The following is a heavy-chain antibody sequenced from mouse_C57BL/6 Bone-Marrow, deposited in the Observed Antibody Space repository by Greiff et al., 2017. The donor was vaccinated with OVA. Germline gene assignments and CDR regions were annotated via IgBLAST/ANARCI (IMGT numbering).Heavy chain of an antibody. D-gene: IGHD2-12*01. Sequence: VQGVESGPGLVQPSQSLSITCTVSGFSLTSYGVHWVRQSPGKGLEWLGVIWSGGSTDYNAAFISRLSISKDNSKSQVFFKMNSLQADDTAIYYCASSAYYTVYWVWGTGTTVTVSS. CDR1: GFSLTSYG. CDR3: ASSAYYTVYWV. CDR2: IWSGGST. J-gene: IGHJ1*03. V-gene: IGHV2-2*01.